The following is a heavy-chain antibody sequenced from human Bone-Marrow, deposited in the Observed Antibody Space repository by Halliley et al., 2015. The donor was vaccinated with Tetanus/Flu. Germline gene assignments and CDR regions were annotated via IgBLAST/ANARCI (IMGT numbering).Heavy chain of an antibody. V-gene: IGHV6-1*01. CDR1: GESVSSNIAT. CDR3: VRGRRTYGMAV. J-gene: IGHJ6*02. Sequence: GLVKPSQTLSLTCGVSGESVSSNIATWNWIRQSPSRGLEWLGRTYYRSKWYNDYAVSAKSRITINPDTSKNQFSLQLNSVTPEDTAVFSFVRGRRTYGMAVWAKGPLSPSP. CDR2: TYYRSKWYN.